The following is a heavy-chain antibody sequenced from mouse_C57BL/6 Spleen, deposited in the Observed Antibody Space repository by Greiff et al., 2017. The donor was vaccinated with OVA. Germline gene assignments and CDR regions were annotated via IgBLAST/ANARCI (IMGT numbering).Heavy chain of an antibody. D-gene: IGHD2-12*01. V-gene: IGHV1-69*01. J-gene: IGHJ3*01. CDR3: ARGGNSSQFAY. CDR1: GYTFTSYW. CDR2: IDPSDSYT. Sequence: QVQLQQPGAELVMPGASVKLSCKASGYTFTSYWMHWVKQRPGQGLEWIGEIDPSDSYTNYNQKFKGKSTLTVDKSSSTAYMQLSSLTSEDSAVYYCARGGNSSQFAYWGQGTLVTVSA.